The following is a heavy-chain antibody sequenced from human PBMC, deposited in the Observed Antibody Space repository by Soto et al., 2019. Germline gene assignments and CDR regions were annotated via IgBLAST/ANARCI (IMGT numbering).Heavy chain of an antibody. V-gene: IGHV3-74*01. J-gene: IGHJ4*02. Sequence: VQLVESGGGLVQPGESLRLSCEASGFTFSNHWMHWVRQAPGKGPVWVARIKTDGSTTNYADYVKGRFTVSRDNDKNTLFLQMNSLRFEDPAVYYCARNWNGVDYWGQGTLVTVSS. CDR1: GFTFSNHW. CDR2: IKTDGSTT. CDR3: ARNWNGVDY. D-gene: IGHD1-1*01.